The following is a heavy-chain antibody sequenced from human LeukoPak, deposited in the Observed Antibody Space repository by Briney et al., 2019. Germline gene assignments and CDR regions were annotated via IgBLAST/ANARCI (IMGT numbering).Heavy chain of an antibody. Sequence: ASVKVSCKVSGYTLTELSMHWVRQTPGKGLEWMGGFDPEDGETIYAQKFQGRVTMTEDTSTDTAYMKLSSLRSEDTAVYYCATASSWSSHYYYYGMDVWGQGTTVTVSS. V-gene: IGHV1-24*01. CDR3: ATASSWSSHYYYYGMDV. J-gene: IGHJ6*02. D-gene: IGHD6-13*01. CDR1: GYTLTELS. CDR2: FDPEDGET.